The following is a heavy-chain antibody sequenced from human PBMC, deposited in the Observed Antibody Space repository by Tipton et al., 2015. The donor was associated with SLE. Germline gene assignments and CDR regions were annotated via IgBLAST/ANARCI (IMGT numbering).Heavy chain of an antibody. V-gene: IGHV6-1*01. Sequence: GLVKPSQTLSLTCAIFGDSVYSRTAAWNWIRLSPSKGLEWLGRTYSWSTFHYDYALSMQSRIIINPDTTRNRFSLQLDSVTPDDTAVYYCARFNWADAFDIWGQGTLVTVSS. D-gene: IGHD7-27*01. CDR2: TYSWSTFHY. J-gene: IGHJ3*02. CDR3: ARFNWADAFDI. CDR1: GDSVYSRTAA.